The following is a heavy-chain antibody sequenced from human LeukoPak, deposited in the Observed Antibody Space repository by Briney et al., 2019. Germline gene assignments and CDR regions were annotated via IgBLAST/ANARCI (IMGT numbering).Heavy chain of an antibody. V-gene: IGHV1-8*01. CDR3: ARGYCSGGSCYSHDAFDI. CDR2: MNPNSGNT. J-gene: IGHJ3*02. CDR1: GYTFTSYD. Sequence: ASVNVSCKASGYTFTSYDINWVRQAAGQGLEWMGWMNPNSGNTGYAQKFQGRVTMTRNTSISTAYMELSSLRSEDTAVYYCARGYCSGGSCYSHDAFDIWGQGTMVTVSS. D-gene: IGHD2-15*01.